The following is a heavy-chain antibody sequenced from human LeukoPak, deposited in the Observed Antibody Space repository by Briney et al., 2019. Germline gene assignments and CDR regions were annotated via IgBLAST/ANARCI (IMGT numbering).Heavy chain of an antibody. Sequence: PGASLILSCAASGFTFSAYAMNWFRQAPRKGPEWLSSLGGNNIHTKSADFVKRRFTISRDNSKNMLYLQMNSLRAEDTAVYYCARAMAYCGDDCYERGYYFDYWGREPRSPSPQ. CDR1: GFTFSAYA. CDR2: LGGNNIHT. J-gene: IGHJ4*02. CDR3: ARAMAYCGDDCYERGYYFDY. V-gene: IGHV3-23*01. D-gene: IGHD2-21*02.